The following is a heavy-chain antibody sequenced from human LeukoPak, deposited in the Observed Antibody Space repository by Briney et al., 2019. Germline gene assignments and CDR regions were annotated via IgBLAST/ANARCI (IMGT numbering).Heavy chain of an antibody. CDR2: IDPSDSYT. Sequence: GESLKISCKASGYSFTNYWISWVRQMPGKGLEWRGRIDPSDSYTKYSPSFEGHVTIAVDKSITTAFLQWNSLKASDTAMYFCATGASKVTTDFANYWGQGTQVAVSS. D-gene: IGHD4-17*01. V-gene: IGHV5-10-1*01. CDR3: ATGASKVTTDFANY. CDR1: GYSFTNYW. J-gene: IGHJ1*01.